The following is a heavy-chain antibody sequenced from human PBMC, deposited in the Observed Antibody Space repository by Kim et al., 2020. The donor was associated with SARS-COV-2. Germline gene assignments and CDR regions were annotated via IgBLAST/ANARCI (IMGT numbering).Heavy chain of an antibody. CDR2: IKQDGSEK. CDR3: ARDLKSIAARTGNYYYYYYMAV. CDR1: GFTFSSYW. D-gene: IGHD6-6*01. V-gene: IGHV3-7*01. Sequence: GGTLRLSCAASGFTFSSYWMSWVRQAPGKGLEWVANIKQDGSEKYYVDSVKGRFTISRDNAKNSLYLQMNSLGAEDTAVYYCARDLKSIAARTGNYYYYYYMAVWGKGTTVTVSS. J-gene: IGHJ6*03.